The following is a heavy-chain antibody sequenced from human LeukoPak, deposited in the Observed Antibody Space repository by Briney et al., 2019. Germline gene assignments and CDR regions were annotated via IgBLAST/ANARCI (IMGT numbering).Heavy chain of an antibody. J-gene: IGHJ6*02. CDR1: GFTFSSYW. V-gene: IGHV3-7*03. CDR2: IKQDGSEK. CDR3: AKGGGPITIFGVVIYTNYYYGMDV. D-gene: IGHD3-3*01. Sequence: GGSLRLSCAASGFTFSSYWMSWVRQAPGKGLEWVANIKQDGSEKYYVDSVKGRFTISRDNAKNSLYLQMNSLRAEDTAVYYCAKGGGPITIFGVVIYTNYYYGMDVWGQGTTVTVSS.